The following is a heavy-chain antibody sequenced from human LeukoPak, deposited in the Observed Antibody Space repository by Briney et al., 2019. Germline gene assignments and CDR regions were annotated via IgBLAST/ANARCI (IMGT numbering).Heavy chain of an antibody. Sequence: PGGSLRLSCAASGFTFSSYSMSWVRQAPGKGLEWASSISTSSSYIYYADSVKGRFTISRDNAKNSLYLQMNSLRAEDTAVYYCARDGDTAAWLKWGQGTLVTVSS. J-gene: IGHJ4*02. V-gene: IGHV3-21*01. CDR1: GFTFSSYS. CDR3: ARDGDTAAWLK. CDR2: ISTSSSYI. D-gene: IGHD2-2*01.